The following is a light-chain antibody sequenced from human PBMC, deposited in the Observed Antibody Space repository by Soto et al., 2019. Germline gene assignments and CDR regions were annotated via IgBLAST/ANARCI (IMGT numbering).Light chain of an antibody. CDR1: SSNIGSNN. Sequence: QSVLTQTPSASGTPGQRVNVSCSGSSSNIGSNNVNWYQQLPGTAPKLLIYSNNQPPSGVPDRVSGSKSGTSASLAISGLQSEDEADYYCEAWDDSLNGVVFGGGTKLTVL. V-gene: IGLV1-44*01. CDR3: EAWDDSLNGVV. J-gene: IGLJ2*01. CDR2: SNN.